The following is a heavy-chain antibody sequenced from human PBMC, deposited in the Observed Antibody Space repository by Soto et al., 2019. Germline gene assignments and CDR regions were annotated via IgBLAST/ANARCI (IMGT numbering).Heavy chain of an antibody. CDR3: ARVPSIAARVGFDP. Sequence: PGGSLRLSCAASGFTFSSYAMHWVRQAPGKGLEWVAVISYDGSNKYYADSVKGRFTISRDNSKNTLYLQMNSLRAEDTAVYYCARVPSIAARVGFDPWGQGTLVTVSS. CDR1: GFTFSSYA. V-gene: IGHV3-30-3*01. J-gene: IGHJ5*02. D-gene: IGHD6-6*01. CDR2: ISYDGSNK.